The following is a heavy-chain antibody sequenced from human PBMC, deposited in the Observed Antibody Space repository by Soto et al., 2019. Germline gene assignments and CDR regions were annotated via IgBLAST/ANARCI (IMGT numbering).Heavy chain of an antibody. CDR1: GGSISSGDYY. CDR3: ARERPDGARLDP. CDR2: IYYSGST. V-gene: IGHV4-30-4*01. Sequence: SETLSLTSTVSGGSISSGDYYWSWIRQPPGKGLEWIGYIYYSGSTYYNPSLKSRVTISVDTSKNQFSLKLSSVTAADTAVYYCARERPDGARLDPWGQGTLVTVSS. J-gene: IGHJ5*02. D-gene: IGHD6-6*01.